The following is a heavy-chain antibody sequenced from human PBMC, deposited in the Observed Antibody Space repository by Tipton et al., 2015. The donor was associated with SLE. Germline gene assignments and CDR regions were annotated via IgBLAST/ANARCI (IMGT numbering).Heavy chain of an antibody. D-gene: IGHD3-10*01. CDR2: IQHSGNT. CDR3: AREGGYAGSGSYGTV. CDR1: AYSISTGYH. Sequence: TLSLTCAVSAYSISTGYHWGWIRQPPGKGLEWIASIQHSGNTYYNPSLKSRVTISVDTSKNQFSLELNSVTAADTAVYFCAREGGYAGSGSYGTVWGQGTTVTVSS. V-gene: IGHV4-38-2*02. J-gene: IGHJ6*02.